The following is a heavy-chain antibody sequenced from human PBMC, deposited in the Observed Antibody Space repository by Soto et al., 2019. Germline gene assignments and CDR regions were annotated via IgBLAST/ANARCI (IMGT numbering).Heavy chain of an antibody. D-gene: IGHD1-26*01. V-gene: IGHV3-66*01. Sequence: GALRLFCSTSGFPVSNNYTSWVRQAPGKGLEWVSLIYSAGSTYYADSVKGRFTISRDNSKNTLYLQMTSLRAEDTAVYYCAGNSHKVYWGQGTLVTVSS. J-gene: IGHJ4*02. CDR1: GFPVSNNY. CDR2: IYSAGST. CDR3: AGNSHKVY.